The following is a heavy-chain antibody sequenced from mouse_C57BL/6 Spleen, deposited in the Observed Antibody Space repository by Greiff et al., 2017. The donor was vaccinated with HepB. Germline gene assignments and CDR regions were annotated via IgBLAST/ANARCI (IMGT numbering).Heavy chain of an antibody. CDR3: TTDRITTVVGRDAMDY. CDR1: GFNIKDDY. J-gene: IGHJ4*01. D-gene: IGHD1-1*01. Sequence: VQLQQSGAELVRPGASVKLSCTASGFNIKDDYMHWVKQRPEQGLEWIGWIDPENGDTEYASKFQGKATITADTSSNTAYLQLSSLTSEDTAVYYCTTDRITTVVGRDAMDYWGQGTSVTVSS. V-gene: IGHV14-4*01. CDR2: IDPENGDT.